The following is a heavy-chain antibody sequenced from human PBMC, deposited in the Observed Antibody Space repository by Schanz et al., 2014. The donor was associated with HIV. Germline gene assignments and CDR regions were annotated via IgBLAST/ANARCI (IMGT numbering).Heavy chain of an antibody. CDR3: AKSGGDASYYYVSGSYSTGWLDP. Sequence: QVQLQESGPGLVKPSETLSLTCTVSGGSVSSGSYYWSWIRQPPGKGLEWIGEISHSGNTNYNPTLKGRVTISVATSKNQFPLKVTSVTAADTAVYYCAKSGGDASYYYVSGSYSTGWLDPWGQGTLVTVSS. D-gene: IGHD3-10*01. CDR2: ISHSGNT. V-gene: IGHV4-61*01. J-gene: IGHJ5*02. CDR1: GGSVSSGSYY.